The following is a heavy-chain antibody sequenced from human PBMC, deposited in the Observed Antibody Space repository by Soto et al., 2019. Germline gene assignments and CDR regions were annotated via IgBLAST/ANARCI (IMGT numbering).Heavy chain of an antibody. CDR1: GYTFTGYY. V-gene: IGHV1-2*04. D-gene: IGHD2-2*01. CDR3: ARTKALYCSSTSCAPPDDAFDI. CDR2: INPNSGGT. Sequence: ASVKVSCKASGYTFTGYYMHWVRQAPGQGLEWMGWINPNSGGTNYAQKFQGWVTMTRDTSISTAYMELSRLRSDDTAVCYCARTKALYCSSTSCAPPDDAFDIWGQGTMVTVSS. J-gene: IGHJ3*02.